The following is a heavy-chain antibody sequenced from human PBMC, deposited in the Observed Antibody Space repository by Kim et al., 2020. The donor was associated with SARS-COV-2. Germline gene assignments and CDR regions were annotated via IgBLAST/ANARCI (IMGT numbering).Heavy chain of an antibody. CDR1: GYTFSDYF. CDR2: INPKSSDT. D-gene: IGHD7-27*01. V-gene: IGHV1-2*02. J-gene: IGHJ4*02. Sequence: ASVKVSCKTSGYTFSDYFIHCMRQAPGQGFEWIGWINPKSSDTNYAQKFQGRVTMTRDTSIKTVYMELSSLTSDDTAVYYCARGPTTGDFDFWGQGTLVIVSS. CDR3: ARGPTTGDFDF.